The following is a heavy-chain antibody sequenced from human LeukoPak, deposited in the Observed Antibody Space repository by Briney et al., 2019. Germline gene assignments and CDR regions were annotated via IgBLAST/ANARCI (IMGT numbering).Heavy chain of an antibody. J-gene: IGHJ4*02. CDR1: GFTFSSFG. CDR3: AKELGTAVVGQGVDY. V-gene: IGHV3-30*02. Sequence: GGSLRLSCAGSGFTFSSFGMHWVRQAPGKGLEWVIFIHTDGSDKYYADSVKGRFTVSRDNSKNTLYLQMNSLRPEDTAVYYCAKELGTAVVGQGVDYWGQGTLVTVSS. CDR2: IHTDGSDK. D-gene: IGHD2-2*01.